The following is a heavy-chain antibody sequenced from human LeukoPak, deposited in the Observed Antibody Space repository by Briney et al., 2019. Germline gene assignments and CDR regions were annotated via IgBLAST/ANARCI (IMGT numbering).Heavy chain of an antibody. J-gene: IGHJ6*02. V-gene: IGHV3-43*02. Sequence: GGSLRLSCEASGFTFDAYALHWVRQAPGKGLEWVSLINKDGSATYYADSVKGRFTISRDNSKNSLYLQMNSLRSEDTALYYCATWAFYHSLDVWGQGTTVTVSS. D-gene: IGHD1-26*01. CDR2: INKDGSAT. CDR1: GFTFDAYA. CDR3: ATWAFYHSLDV.